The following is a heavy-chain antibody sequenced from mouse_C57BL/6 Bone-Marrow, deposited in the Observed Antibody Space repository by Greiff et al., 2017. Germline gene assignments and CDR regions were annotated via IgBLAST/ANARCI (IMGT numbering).Heavy chain of an antibody. D-gene: IGHD2-1*01. CDR1: GFTFSSYA. J-gene: IGHJ2*01. CDR2: ISDGGSYT. Sequence: EVQGVESGGGLVKPGGSLKLSCAASGFTFSSYAMSWVRQTPEKRLEWVATISDGGSYTYYPDNVKGRFTISRDNAKNNLYLQMSHLKSEDTAMYYCARVDYYGNYSYYFDDGGQGTTLTVSS. CDR3: ARVDYYGNYSYYFDD. V-gene: IGHV5-4*01.